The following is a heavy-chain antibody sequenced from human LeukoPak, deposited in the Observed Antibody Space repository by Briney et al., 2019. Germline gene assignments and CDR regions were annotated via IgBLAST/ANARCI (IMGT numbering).Heavy chain of an antibody. CDR2: ISGGAGST. J-gene: IGHJ4*02. V-gene: IGHV3-23*01. CDR3: AKGQRITIFGVVDYFDY. D-gene: IGHD3-3*01. Sequence: QTGGSLRLSCGASGFTFSNYAMSWVRQAPGKGLEWVSAISGGAGSTYYTDSVKGRFTISRDNSKSTLYLQMNNLRAEDAAVYYCAKGQRITIFGVVDYFDYWGQGTLVTVSS. CDR1: GFTFSNYA.